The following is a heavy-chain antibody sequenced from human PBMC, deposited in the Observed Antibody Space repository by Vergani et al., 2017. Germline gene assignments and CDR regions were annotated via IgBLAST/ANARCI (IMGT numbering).Heavy chain of an antibody. V-gene: IGHV4-4*07. CDR2: VHTDGTA. J-gene: IGHJ5*02. D-gene: IGHD5-24*01. Sequence: VQLQESGPGLLKPSETLSLTCSVSGASISSYFWSWIRQPAGKGLEWLGRVHTDGTAYYIPSLRTRVRLSADLSQSQFSLKMTSLTAADTAVYFCARDQWDDDGPRGWFAPWGQGILVTVSS. CDR1: GASISSYF. CDR3: ARDQWDDDGPRGWFAP.